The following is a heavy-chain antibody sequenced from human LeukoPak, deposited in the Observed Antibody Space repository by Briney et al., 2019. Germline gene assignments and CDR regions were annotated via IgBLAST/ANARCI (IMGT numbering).Heavy chain of an antibody. Sequence: GGSLRLSCAPSGFTFSSYAMSWVRQPSGKGLEWVSAISGSGGSTYYPDSVKGRFTISRDNSKNTLYLQMNSLRAEDTAVYYCAKNLVGGYDGTDYWGQGTLVTVSS. V-gene: IGHV3-23*01. CDR2: ISGSGGST. J-gene: IGHJ4*02. D-gene: IGHD5-12*01. CDR3: AKNLVGGYDGTDY. CDR1: GFTFSSYA.